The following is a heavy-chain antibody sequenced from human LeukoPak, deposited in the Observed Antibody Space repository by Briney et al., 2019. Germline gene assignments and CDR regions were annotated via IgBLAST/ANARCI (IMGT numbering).Heavy chain of an antibody. D-gene: IGHD6-19*01. CDR2: INHSGST. CDR1: GGSFSGYY. V-gene: IGHV4-34*01. CDR3: ARVTTYRRGWYGSLYYYSAMDV. Sequence: SETLSLTCAVYGGSFSGYYWSWIRQPPGKGLEWIGEINHSGSTNYNPSLKSRVTISVDTSKNQFSLKLSSVTAADTAVYYCARVTTYRRGWYGSLYYYSAMDVWGQGTPVTASS. J-gene: IGHJ6*02.